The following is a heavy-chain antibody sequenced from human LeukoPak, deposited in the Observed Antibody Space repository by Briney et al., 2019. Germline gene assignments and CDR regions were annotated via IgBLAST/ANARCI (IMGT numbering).Heavy chain of an antibody. V-gene: IGHV4-34*01. CDR3: ARPAAPGGGSSGIPGDY. CDR2: INHSGST. Sequence: SETLSLTCAVYGGSFSGYYWSWIRQPPGKGLEWIGEINHSGSTNYNPSLKSRVTISVDTSKNQFSLKLSSVTAADTAVYYCARPAAPGGGSSGIPGDYWGQGTLVTVSS. J-gene: IGHJ4*02. CDR1: GGSFSGYY. D-gene: IGHD3-22*01.